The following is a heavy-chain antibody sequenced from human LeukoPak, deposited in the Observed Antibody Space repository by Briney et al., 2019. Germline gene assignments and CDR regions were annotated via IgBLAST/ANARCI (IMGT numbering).Heavy chain of an antibody. CDR3: ARLRRGTTVTNFDY. Sequence: KLSCTGSGYSFTSYWIGWVRQMPGKGLEWMGIIYPGDSDPRYSPSFQGQVTISADNSISTAYLQWSSLKASDTAMYYCARLRRGTTVTNFDYWGQGTLVTVSS. J-gene: IGHJ4*02. V-gene: IGHV5-51*01. D-gene: IGHD4-17*01. CDR1: GYSFTSYW. CDR2: IYPGDSDP.